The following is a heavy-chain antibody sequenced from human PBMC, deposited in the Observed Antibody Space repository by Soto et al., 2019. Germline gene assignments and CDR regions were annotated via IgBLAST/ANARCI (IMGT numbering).Heavy chain of an antibody. D-gene: IGHD3-22*01. CDR3: ARGDYYDSSGLDY. CDR2: IIPILGIA. Sequence: SVKVSCKASGYTFTSYGISWVRQAPGQGLQWMGWIIPILGIANYAQKFQGRVTITADKSTSTAYMELSSLRSEDTAVYYCARGDYYDSSGLDYWGQGTLVTVSS. V-gene: IGHV1-69*10. CDR1: GYTFTSYG. J-gene: IGHJ4*02.